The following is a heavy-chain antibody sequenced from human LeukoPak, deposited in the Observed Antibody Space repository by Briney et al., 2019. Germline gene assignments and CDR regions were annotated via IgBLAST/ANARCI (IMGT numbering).Heavy chain of an antibody. CDR3: ARGSTYYDSSGQVPFDY. J-gene: IGHJ4*03. CDR1: GFTFSTYS. Sequence: GGSLRLSCAASGFTFSTYSMNWVRQAPGKGLEWVSYISSSSSTIYYADSVKGRFTISRDNAKNSLYLQMNSLRAEDTAVYYCARGSTYYDSSGQVPFDYWGRGTTVTVSS. D-gene: IGHD3-22*01. CDR2: ISSSSSTI. V-gene: IGHV3-48*01.